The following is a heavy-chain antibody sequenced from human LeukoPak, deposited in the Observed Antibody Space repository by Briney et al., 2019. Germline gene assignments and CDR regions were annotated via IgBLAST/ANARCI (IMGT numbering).Heavy chain of an antibody. CDR2: IGTAGDT. Sequence: GGSLRLSYAASGFTFSSYDMHWVRQATGKGLEWVSAIGTAGDTYYPGSVKGRFTISRENAKNSLYLQMNSLRAGDTAVYYCARVQYYYGSGSYDYWGQGTLVTVSS. J-gene: IGHJ4*02. CDR3: ARVQYYYGSGSYDY. D-gene: IGHD3-10*01. CDR1: GFTFSSYD. V-gene: IGHV3-13*01.